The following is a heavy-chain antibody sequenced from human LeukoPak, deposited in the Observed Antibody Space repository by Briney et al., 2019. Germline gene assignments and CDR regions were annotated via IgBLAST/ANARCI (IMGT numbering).Heavy chain of an antibody. Sequence: SDTLSLTCTVNSGTLSGYYWTWIRQSSGKGLEYIGEINQSGDTNYNPSRKSRITISVDASKNQFSLNLGSVTAADTAVYYCARQAPGYTSGWSLWGQGTLVTVSS. CDR1: SGTLSGYY. CDR3: ARQAPGYTSGWSL. V-gene: IGHV4-34*01. J-gene: IGHJ4*02. CDR2: INQSGDT. D-gene: IGHD6-19*01.